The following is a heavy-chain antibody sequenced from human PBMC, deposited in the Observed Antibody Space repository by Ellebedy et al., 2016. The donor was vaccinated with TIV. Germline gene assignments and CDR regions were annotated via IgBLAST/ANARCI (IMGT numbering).Heavy chain of an antibody. Sequence: MPSETLSLTCTVSGASITSYYWNWIRQPPGKGLEWIGYIYFSGITNYNPSLKSRVTMSVDTSKNQFSLKLSSVTTADTAVYYCARWVGHFDFWGQGAQVTVSS. J-gene: IGHJ4*02. D-gene: IGHD1-26*01. CDR3: ARWVGHFDF. V-gene: IGHV4-59*01. CDR1: GASITSYY. CDR2: IYFSGIT.